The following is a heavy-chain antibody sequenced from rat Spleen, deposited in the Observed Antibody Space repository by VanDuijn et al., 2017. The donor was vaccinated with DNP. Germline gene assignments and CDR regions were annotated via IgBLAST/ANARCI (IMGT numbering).Heavy chain of an antibody. J-gene: IGHJ3*01. V-gene: IGHV5-58*01. D-gene: IGHD3-2*01. CDR2: INTDGGTT. Sequence: EVQLVESGGDLVQPGRSLKLSCVASGFTFSSFWMHWIRQVPGKGLEWVASINTDGGTTFYPDSVKGRFTISRDNAGNTVYLQMNSLRSEDTATYYCSRGSSGFAYWGQGTLVTVSS. CDR1: GFTFSSFW. CDR3: SRGSSGFAY.